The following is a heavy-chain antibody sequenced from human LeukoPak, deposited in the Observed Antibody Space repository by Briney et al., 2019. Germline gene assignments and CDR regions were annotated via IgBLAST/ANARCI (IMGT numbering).Heavy chain of an antibody. J-gene: IGHJ5*02. Sequence: GGSLRLSCAASGFTFSTYSMNWVRQAPGKGLEWVAVIWYDGSNKYYADSVKGRFTISRDNSKNTLYLQMNSLRAEDTAVYYCAREGTEIRGSGSYSGNWFDPWGQGTLVTVSS. CDR2: IWYDGSNK. D-gene: IGHD1-26*01. CDR3: AREGTEIRGSGSYSGNWFDP. V-gene: IGHV3-33*08. CDR1: GFTFSTYS.